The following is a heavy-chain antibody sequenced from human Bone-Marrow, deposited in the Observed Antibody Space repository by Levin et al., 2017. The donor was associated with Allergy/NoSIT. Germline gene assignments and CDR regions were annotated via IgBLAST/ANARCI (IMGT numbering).Heavy chain of an antibody. CDR2: IYYTGRT. D-gene: IGHD2-15*01. V-gene: IGHV4-39*01. Sequence: SETLSLTCTVSGGSISSSTYYWGWIRQPPGKRLEWIGNIYYTGRTYYNPSLKSRATLSVDTSKNQFSLRHNSVTATDTAVYYCAKLLITGAAEMKGRPDYWGRGTLVTVSS. J-gene: IGHJ4*02. CDR1: GGSISSSTYY. CDR3: AKLLITGAAEMKGRPDY.